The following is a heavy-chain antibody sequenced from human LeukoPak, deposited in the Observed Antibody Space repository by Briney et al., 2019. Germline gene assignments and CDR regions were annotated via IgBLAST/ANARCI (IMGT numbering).Heavy chain of an antibody. V-gene: IGHV3-23*01. J-gene: IGHJ4*02. CDR3: AKVSPHPMVRGVTDDY. CDR1: GFTFSTYA. Sequence: GGSLRLSCAASGFTFSTYAMSWVRQAPGKGLEWVSAISGSGDGGSGGNTYYADSVKGRFTISRDNSKNTLYLQMNSLRAEDTAVYYCAKVSPHPMVRGVTDDYWGQGTLVTVSS. D-gene: IGHD3-10*01. CDR2: ISGSGDGGSGGNT.